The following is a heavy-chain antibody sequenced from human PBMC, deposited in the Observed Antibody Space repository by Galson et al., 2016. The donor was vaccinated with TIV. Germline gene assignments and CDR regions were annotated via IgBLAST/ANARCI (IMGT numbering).Heavy chain of an antibody. J-gene: IGHJ4*02. V-gene: IGHV5-51*01. Sequence: QSGAEVTEPEESLKISCKASGYTFTNYWIGWVRQTPGKGLEWMGIVYPDDSDTKYSPSFQGQVTISADKSINTAYLQWTSLKASDTAIYYCVRHKGGYNFGFSLDNWGQGTLVTVSS. CDR1: GYTFTNYW. D-gene: IGHD5-18*01. CDR3: VRHKGGYNFGFSLDN. CDR2: VYPDDSDT.